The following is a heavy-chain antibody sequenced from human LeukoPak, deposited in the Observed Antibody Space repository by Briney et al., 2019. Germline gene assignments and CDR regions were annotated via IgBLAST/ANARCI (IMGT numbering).Heavy chain of an antibody. CDR2: ISSSGSTI. D-gene: IGHD1-1*01. V-gene: IGHV3-48*03. CDR3: ARVRGGGTTLVYYYMDV. CDR1: GFTFSSYE. Sequence: GGSLRLSCAASGFTFSSYEMNWVRQAPGKGLEWVSYISSSGSTIYYADSVKGRFTISRDNAKNSLYLQMNSLRAKDTAVYYCARVRGGGTTLVYYYMDVWGKGTTVTVSS. J-gene: IGHJ6*03.